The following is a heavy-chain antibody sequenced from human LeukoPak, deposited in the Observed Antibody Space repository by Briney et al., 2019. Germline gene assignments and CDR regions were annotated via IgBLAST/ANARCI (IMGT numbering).Heavy chain of an antibody. Sequence: SETLSLTCTVSGGSISSYYWSWIGQRPGQGLEGIGYIYYSGSTNYNPSLQRRVTISVDTSKNQFSLKLSSVTAADTAVYYCARDDGVGATNYFDYWGQGTLVTVSS. V-gene: IGHV4-59*01. CDR2: IYYSGST. D-gene: IGHD1-26*01. CDR1: GGSISSYY. J-gene: IGHJ4*02. CDR3: ARDDGVGATNYFDY.